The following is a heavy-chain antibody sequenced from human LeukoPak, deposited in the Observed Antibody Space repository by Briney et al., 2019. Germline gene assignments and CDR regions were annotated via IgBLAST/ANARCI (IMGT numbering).Heavy chain of an antibody. D-gene: IGHD4-17*01. CDR1: GDSITGYY. CDR2: IYYSGST. Sequence: PSETLSLTCSVSGDSITGYYWGWIRLPPGKGLEWIGSIYYSGSTYYNPSLKSRVTISVDTSKNQFSLKVSSVTAADTAVYYCARVSVTRYYYYYMDVWGKGTTVTISS. CDR3: ARVSVTRYYYYYMDV. V-gene: IGHV4-39*01. J-gene: IGHJ6*03.